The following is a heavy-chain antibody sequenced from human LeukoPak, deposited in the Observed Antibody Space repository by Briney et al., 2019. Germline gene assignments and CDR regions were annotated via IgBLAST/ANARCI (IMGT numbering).Heavy chain of an antibody. CDR3: AKDHTYTYYYDSSGYLQDLYFDY. J-gene: IGHJ4*02. D-gene: IGHD3-22*01. V-gene: IGHV3-23*01. CDR2: ISGRGGST. CDR1: GFTFSSYA. Sequence: GGSLRLSCAASGFTFSSYAMSWVRQSPGEGLEWVSAISGRGGSTYYADSVKGRFTISRDNSKNTLYLQMSSLRAEDTAVYYCAKDHTYTYYYDSSGYLQDLYFDYWGQGTLVTVSS.